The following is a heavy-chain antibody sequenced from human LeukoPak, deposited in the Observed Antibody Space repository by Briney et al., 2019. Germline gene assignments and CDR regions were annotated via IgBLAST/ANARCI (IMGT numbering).Heavy chain of an antibody. CDR1: GFTFSSYW. J-gene: IGHJ6*02. D-gene: IGHD2-2*02. V-gene: IGHV3-7*01. Sequence: GGSLRLSCAASGFTFSSYWMSWVRQAPGKGLEWVANIKQDGSEKYYVDSVKGRFTISRDNAKNSLYLQMNSLRAEDTAAYYCARDECSSTSCYIGGYYYYGMDVWGQGTTVTVSS. CDR3: ARDECSSTSCYIGGYYYYGMDV. CDR2: IKQDGSEK.